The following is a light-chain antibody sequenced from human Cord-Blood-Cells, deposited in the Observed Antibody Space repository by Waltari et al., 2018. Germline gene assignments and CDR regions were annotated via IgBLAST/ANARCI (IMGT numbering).Light chain of an antibody. V-gene: IGKV3-15*01. J-gene: IGKJ2*01. CDR3: QQYNNWPPMYT. CDR1: QSVSSN. Sequence: EIVMTQSPATLSVSPGERATLSCRASQSVSSNLAWYQQKPGQAPRLLIYGASTRATGIPARCSGSGSGTEFTLTISSRQSEDFAVYYCQQYNNWPPMYTFGQGTKLEIK. CDR2: GAS.